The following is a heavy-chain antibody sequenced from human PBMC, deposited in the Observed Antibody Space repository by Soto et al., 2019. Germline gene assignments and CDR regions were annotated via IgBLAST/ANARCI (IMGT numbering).Heavy chain of an antibody. CDR3: ARGGCTSTSCLDY. J-gene: IGHJ4*02. D-gene: IGHD2-2*01. CDR2: IDNDGSST. CDR1: GFTFMSNW. Sequence: EVQLVESGGRLVQPGGSLRLSCAASGFTFMSNWMHWVRQAPWKGLVWVSRIDNDGSSTNYGDSVKGRFTISRDNAKNTLYLQMNSLRVEDTAVYYCARGGCTSTSCLDYWGQGTLVTVSS. V-gene: IGHV3-74*01.